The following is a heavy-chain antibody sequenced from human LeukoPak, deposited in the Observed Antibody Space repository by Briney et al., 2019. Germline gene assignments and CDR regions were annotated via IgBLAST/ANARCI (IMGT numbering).Heavy chain of an antibody. D-gene: IGHD2-15*01. CDR1: RFTFSSYA. CDR3: AKYCSGGSCYSGLNY. CDR2: ITGSGANT. J-gene: IGHJ4*02. Sequence: GGSLRLSCAASRFTFSSYAMHWVRQAPGEGLEWVSTITGSGANTYYADSVKGRFTITRDNSKNTLYLQMNSLRAEDTAEYYCAKYCSGGSCYSGLNYWGQGTLVSVSP. V-gene: IGHV3-23*01.